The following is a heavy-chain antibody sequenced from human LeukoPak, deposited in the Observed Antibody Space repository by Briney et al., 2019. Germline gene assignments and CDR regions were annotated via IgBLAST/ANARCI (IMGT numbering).Heavy chain of an antibody. J-gene: IGHJ4*02. Sequence: SETLSLTCTVSGGSISSSSYYWGWVRQPPGKGLQWIGSIYNSGTTYYNPSLKSRVTISVDTSQNQFSLKLTSVSAADTAVYYCARVLRGGSEFDYWAQGTLVTVSS. D-gene: IGHD5-12*01. CDR1: GGSISSSSYY. V-gene: IGHV4-39*01. CDR2: IYNSGTT. CDR3: ARVLRGGSEFDY.